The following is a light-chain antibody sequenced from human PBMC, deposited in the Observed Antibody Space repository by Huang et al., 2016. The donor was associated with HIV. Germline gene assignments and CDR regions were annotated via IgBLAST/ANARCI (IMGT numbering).Light chain of an antibody. CDR1: QGVNGR. CDR3: QQANSFPHT. J-gene: IGKJ5*01. V-gene: IGKV1-12*01. Sequence: DIQMTKSPSSVSASVGDSVTFTCRASQGVNGRLAWYQQRPGKAPELLVYYTSRLQSGVPSRFSGSGWGTSFALTISSLQPEDFATYYCQQANSFPHTFGQGTRLDI. CDR2: YTS.